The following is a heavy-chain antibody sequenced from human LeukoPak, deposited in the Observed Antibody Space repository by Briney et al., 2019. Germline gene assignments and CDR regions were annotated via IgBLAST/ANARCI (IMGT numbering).Heavy chain of an antibody. CDR1: GYTFTSYA. Sequence: GASVKVSCKASGYTFTSYAMNWVRQAPGQGLEWMGWINTNTGNPTYAQGFTGRFVFSLDTSVSTAYLQISSLKAEDTAVYYCARAKERQWLVGYYYYYMDVWGKGTTVTVS. CDR3: ARAKERQWLVGYYYYYMDV. J-gene: IGHJ6*03. D-gene: IGHD6-19*01. CDR2: INTNTGNP. V-gene: IGHV7-4-1*02.